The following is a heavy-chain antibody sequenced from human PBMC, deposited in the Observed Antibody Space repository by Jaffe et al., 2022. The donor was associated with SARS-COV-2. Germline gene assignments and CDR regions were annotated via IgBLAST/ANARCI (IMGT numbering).Heavy chain of an antibody. CDR1: GFTFSSYV. D-gene: IGHD6-19*01. CDR2: ISYDGSNK. J-gene: IGHJ4*02. CDR3: AREKAVAGVFDY. Sequence: QVQLVESGGGVVQPGRSLRLSCAASGFTFSSYVMHWVRQAPGKGLEWVAVISYDGSNKYYADSVKGRFTISRDNSKNTLYLQMNSLRAEDTAVYYCAREKAVAGVFDYWGQGTLVTVSS. V-gene: IGHV3-30-3*01.